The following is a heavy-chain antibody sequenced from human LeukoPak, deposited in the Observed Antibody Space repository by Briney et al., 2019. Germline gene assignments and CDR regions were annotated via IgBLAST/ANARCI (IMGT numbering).Heavy chain of an antibody. CDR1: GGSFSGYY. Sequence: SETLSLTCAVYGGSFSGYYWSWIRQPPGKGLEWIGEINHSGSTNYNPSLKSRVTISVDTSKNQFSLKLSSVTAADTAVYYCARVVAVDYYDSSGYDYWGQGTLVTVSS. D-gene: IGHD3-22*01. CDR2: INHSGST. V-gene: IGHV4-34*01. J-gene: IGHJ4*02. CDR3: ARVVAVDYYDSSGYDY.